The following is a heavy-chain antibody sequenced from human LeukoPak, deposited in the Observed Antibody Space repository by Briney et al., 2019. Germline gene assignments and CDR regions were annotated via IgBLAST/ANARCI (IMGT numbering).Heavy chain of an antibody. CDR3: ARDGLDY. V-gene: IGHV1-18*01. Sequence: ASVNVPCKASGYTYTSYGISWVPQAPGGGLEWMGWISAYNGNTNCAQKLQGRVTITTGTSTSTAYMELRSLRSDDTAVYYCARDGLDYWGQGTLVTVSS. J-gene: IGHJ4*02. CDR1: GYTYTSYG. CDR2: ISAYNGNT.